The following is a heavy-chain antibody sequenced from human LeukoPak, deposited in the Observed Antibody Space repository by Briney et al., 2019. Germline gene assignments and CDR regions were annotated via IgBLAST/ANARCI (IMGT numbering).Heavy chain of an antibody. Sequence: SVRVSCKASGGTFSSYAISWVRQAPGQGLEWMERIIPIFGTANYAQKFQGRVTITTDESTSTAYMELSSLRSEDTAVYYCAGSGGYIRKYYFDYWGQGTLVTVSS. V-gene: IGHV1-69*05. CDR2: IIPIFGTA. CDR3: AGSGGYIRKYYFDY. D-gene: IGHD1-26*01. J-gene: IGHJ4*02. CDR1: GGTFSSYA.